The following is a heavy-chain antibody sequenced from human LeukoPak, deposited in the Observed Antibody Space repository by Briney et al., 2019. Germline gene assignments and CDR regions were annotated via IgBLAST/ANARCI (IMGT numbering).Heavy chain of an antibody. CDR2: IIPIFGTA. D-gene: IGHD5-24*01. J-gene: IGHJ4*02. CDR3: VRLWDRADGNNRAFDY. CDR1: GGTFSSYA. Sequence: EASVKVSCKASGGTFSSYAISWVRQAPGQGLEWMGGIIPIFGTANYAQKFQGRVTITADESTSTAYMELSSLRSEDTAVYYCVRLWDRADGNNRAFDYWGQGTLVAVSS. V-gene: IGHV1-69*01.